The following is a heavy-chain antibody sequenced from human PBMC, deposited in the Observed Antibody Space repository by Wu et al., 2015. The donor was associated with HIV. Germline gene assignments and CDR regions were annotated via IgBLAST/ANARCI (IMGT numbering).Heavy chain of an antibody. D-gene: IGHD6-19*01. V-gene: IGHV1-8*01. CDR1: GYTFGTYD. CDR3: ARQRAYTSGWYIYDY. CDR2: MNPNSGNT. J-gene: IGHJ4*02. Sequence: QVQLVQSGAEVKKPGASVKVSCKASGYTFGTYDINWVRQATGQGLEWMGWMNPNSGNTGYAQKFQGRITMTRNTSIRTAYMELSSLRSEDTAIYYCARQRAYTSGWYIYDYWGQGTLVTVSS.